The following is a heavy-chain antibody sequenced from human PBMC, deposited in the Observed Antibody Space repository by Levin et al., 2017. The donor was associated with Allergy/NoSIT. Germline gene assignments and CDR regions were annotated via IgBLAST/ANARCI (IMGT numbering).Heavy chain of an antibody. V-gene: IGHV5-51*01. D-gene: IGHD1-1*01. Sequence: GGSLRLSCQGSGSSFTSYWIGWVRQMPGKGLEWMVIIYPGDSDTRYSPSFQGPVTISADKSISTAYLQWSSLKASDTAIYYCARRGTRDYYYYMDVWGKGTTVTVSS. CDR1: GSSFTSYW. J-gene: IGHJ6*03. CDR2: IYPGDSDT. CDR3: ARRGTRDYYYYMDV.